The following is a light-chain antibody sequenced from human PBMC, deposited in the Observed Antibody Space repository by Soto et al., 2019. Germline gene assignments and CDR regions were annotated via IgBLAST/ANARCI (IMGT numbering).Light chain of an antibody. J-gene: IGLJ1*01. CDR1: SSDVGGYKY. CDR2: DVT. V-gene: IGLV2-14*01. Sequence: QSVLTQPASVSGSPGQSITISCTGTSSDVGGYKYVSWYQQHPDKAPKLIIYDVTNRPSGISNRFSGSKSGNTASLTISGLQAEDEADYYCSSYTISTSYAFGTGTK. CDR3: SSYTISTSYA.